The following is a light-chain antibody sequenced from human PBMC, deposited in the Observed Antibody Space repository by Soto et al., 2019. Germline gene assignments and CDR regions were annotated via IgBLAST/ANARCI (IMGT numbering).Light chain of an antibody. CDR2: AAS. J-gene: IGKJ1*01. Sequence: DIQMTQSPSSLSASVGDRVTITCRASESISNNLNWYQQKPGKAPKLLIYAASTLQSGVPSRFSGGGSGTDFTLTIGSPQPEDFTTYYCQQTYSTPRGAFGQGTKVDIK. V-gene: IGKV1-39*01. CDR1: ESISNN. CDR3: QQTYSTPRGA.